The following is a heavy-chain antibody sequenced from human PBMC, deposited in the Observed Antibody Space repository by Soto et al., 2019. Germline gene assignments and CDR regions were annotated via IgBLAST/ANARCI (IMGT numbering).Heavy chain of an antibody. CDR2: ISSSGSYI. V-gene: IGHV3-21*01. CDR1: GFTFSSYA. J-gene: IGHJ3*02. Sequence: GGSLRLSCAASGFTFSSYAMNWVRQAPGKGLEWVSSISSSGSYIYYADSVKGRFTISRDNAKNSLYLQMDSLRAEDSAVYYCVLLMIVTGPGAFDIRGPATMVP. CDR3: VLLMIVTGPGAFDI. D-gene: IGHD3-22*01.